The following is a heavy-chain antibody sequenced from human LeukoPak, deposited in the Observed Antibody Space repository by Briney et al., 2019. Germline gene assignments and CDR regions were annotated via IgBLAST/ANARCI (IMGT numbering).Heavy chain of an antibody. J-gene: IGHJ4*02. D-gene: IGHD2-2*01. V-gene: IGHV4-30-4*01. CDR1: GGSISSGDYY. CDR2: IYYSGST. CDR3: AGGDCSSTSCSFDY. Sequence: PSQTLSLTCTVSGGSISSGDYYWSWIRQPPGKGLEWIGYIYYSGSTYYNPSLESRVTISVDTSKNQFSLKLSSVTAADTAVYYCAGGDCSSTSCSFDYWGQGTLVTVSS.